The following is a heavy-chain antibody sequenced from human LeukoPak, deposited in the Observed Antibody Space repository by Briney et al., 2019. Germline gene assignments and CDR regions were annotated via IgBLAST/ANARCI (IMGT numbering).Heavy chain of an antibody. CDR3: ARDRAYSSFDV. J-gene: IGHJ6*02. V-gene: IGHV1-18*01. D-gene: IGHD6-6*01. Sequence: WASVKVSCKASGGTFSSYAISWVRQAPGQGLEWMGWISAYNGNTNYAQKLQGRVTMTTDTSTSTAYMELRSLRSDDTAVYYCARDRAYSSFDVWGQGTTVTVSS. CDR1: GGTFSSYA. CDR2: ISAYNGNT.